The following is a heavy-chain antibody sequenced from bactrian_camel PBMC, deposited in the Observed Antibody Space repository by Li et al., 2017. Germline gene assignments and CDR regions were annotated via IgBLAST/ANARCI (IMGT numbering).Heavy chain of an antibody. CDR1: SAIDIKIW. D-gene: IGHD2*01. J-gene: IGHJ4*01. CDR3: AKDRSGSTPTRWDY. V-gene: IGHV3S1*01. Sequence: HVPLVESGGGSVQAGGSLRLSCTISSAIDIKIWISWVRQAPGKGLEWVSSISKGGSGTYYADSVKGRFTISRDNAKNTLYLQLNSLKTEDTAMYYCAKDRSGSTPTRWDYWGQGTQVTVS. CDR2: ISKGGSGT.